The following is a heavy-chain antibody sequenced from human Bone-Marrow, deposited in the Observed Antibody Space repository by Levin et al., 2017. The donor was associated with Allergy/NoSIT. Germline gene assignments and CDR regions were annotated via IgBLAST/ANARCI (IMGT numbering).Heavy chain of an antibody. J-gene: IGHJ4*02. V-gene: IGHV3-7*01. Sequence: PGGSLRLSCVVSGFTFRNSWMDWVRQAPGKGLEWVANINQNGSEKYYAGSVKGRFTISRDNAKNSLYLQMNSLKVEDTAVYYCATADLGWGQGTLVTVSS. CDR3: ATADLG. CDR1: GFTFRNSW. CDR2: INQNGSEK.